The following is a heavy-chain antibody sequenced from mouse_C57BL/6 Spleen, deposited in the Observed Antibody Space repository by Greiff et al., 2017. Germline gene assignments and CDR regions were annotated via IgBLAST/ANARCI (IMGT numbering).Heavy chain of an antibody. Sequence: VQLQQPGAELVKPGASVKLSCKASGYTFTSYWMHWVKQRPGQGLEWIGMIHPNSGSTNYNEKFKSKATLTVDKSSSTAYMQLSSLTSEDSAVYYGAREGAYYSNSGYFDDWGQGTTLTVSS. CDR3: AREGAYYSNSGYFDD. V-gene: IGHV1-64*01. D-gene: IGHD2-5*01. CDR1: GYTFTSYW. J-gene: IGHJ2*01. CDR2: IHPNSGST.